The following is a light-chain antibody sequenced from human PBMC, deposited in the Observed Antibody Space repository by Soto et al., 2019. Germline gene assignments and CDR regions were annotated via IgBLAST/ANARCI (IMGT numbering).Light chain of an antibody. J-gene: IGLJ3*02. CDR1: SSNIGAGYG. Sequence: QSVLTQPPSVSGAPGQRVTISCTGSSSNIGAGYGVHWYQQLPGTAPKLLIYGNNNRPSGVPDRFSGSKPGTSASLAITGLQAEDEADFYCQSYDSSLSGWVFGGGTKVTVL. CDR2: GNN. CDR3: QSYDSSLSGWV. V-gene: IGLV1-40*01.